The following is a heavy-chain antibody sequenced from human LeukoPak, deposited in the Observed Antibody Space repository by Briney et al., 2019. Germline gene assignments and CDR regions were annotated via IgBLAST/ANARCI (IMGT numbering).Heavy chain of an antibody. CDR3: ARVSSGSYFGYYYYYMDV. J-gene: IGHJ6*03. D-gene: IGHD1-26*01. V-gene: IGHV3-74*01. Sequence: PGGSLRLSCAASGFTFSNYWMHWVRQAPGKGLVWVSRINSDGSSTSYADSVKGRFTISRDNAKNTLYLQMNSLRAEDTAVYYCARVSSGSYFGYYYYYMDVWGKGTRSPSP. CDR1: GFTFSNYW. CDR2: INSDGSST.